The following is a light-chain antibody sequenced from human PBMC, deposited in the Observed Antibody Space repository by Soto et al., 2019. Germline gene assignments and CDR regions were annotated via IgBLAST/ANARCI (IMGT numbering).Light chain of an antibody. V-gene: IGKV1-5*03. CDR3: QQYNTFST. CDR2: KAS. J-gene: IGKJ1*01. CDR1: QSIDIW. Sequence: DVQMTQSPSTLSASVGDRVTITCRASQSIDIWLAWYQQKPGKAPNLLIYKASTLETGVPSRFTGSGSGTEFTLTIISLQPDDFATYYCQQYNTFSTFGQGTKV.